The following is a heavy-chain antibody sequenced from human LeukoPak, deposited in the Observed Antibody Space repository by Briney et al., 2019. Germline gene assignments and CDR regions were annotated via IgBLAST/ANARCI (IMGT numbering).Heavy chain of an antibody. CDR2: ISSSSSYI. D-gene: IGHD3-16*01. Sequence: GGSLRLSCAASGFTFSSYSMNWVRQAPGKGLEWVSSISSSSSYIYYADSVKGRFTISRDNAKNSLYLQMNSLRAEDTAVYYCARDFTYKEYYDYVWGSFDYWGQGTLVTVSS. CDR1: GFTFSSYS. CDR3: ARDFTYKEYYDYVWGSFDY. J-gene: IGHJ4*02. V-gene: IGHV3-21*01.